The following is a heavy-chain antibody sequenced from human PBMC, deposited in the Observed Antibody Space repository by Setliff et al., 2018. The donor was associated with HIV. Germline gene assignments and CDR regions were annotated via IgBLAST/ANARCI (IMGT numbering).Heavy chain of an antibody. D-gene: IGHD3-3*01. Sequence: PGGSLRLSYVASGFNFSRYGMNWVRQAPGKGLEWVAFLRFDGGNRYYVESVKGRFTISRDNSKNTLYMQLNSLRAEDTAVYYCAKDGSLQEWLPRDFFDYWGQGSLVTVSS. J-gene: IGHJ4*02. V-gene: IGHV3-30*02. CDR2: LRFDGGNR. CDR1: GFNFSRYG. CDR3: AKDGSLQEWLPRDFFDY.